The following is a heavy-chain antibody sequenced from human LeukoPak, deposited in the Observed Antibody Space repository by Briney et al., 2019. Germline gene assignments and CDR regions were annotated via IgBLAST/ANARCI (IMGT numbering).Heavy chain of an antibody. D-gene: IGHD6-13*01. V-gene: IGHV1-24*01. CDR3: ATGTAAADKFDY. CDR1: GCTLTELS. J-gene: IGHJ4*02. CDR2: FDPEDGET. Sequence: GASVKVSCKVSGCTLTELSMHWVRQAPGKGLERMGGFDPEDGETIYAQKFQGRVTMTEDTSTDTAYMELSSLRSEDTAVYYCATGTAAADKFDYWGQGTLVTVSS.